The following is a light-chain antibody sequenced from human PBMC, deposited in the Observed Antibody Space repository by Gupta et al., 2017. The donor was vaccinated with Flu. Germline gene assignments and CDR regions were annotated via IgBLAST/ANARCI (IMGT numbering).Light chain of an antibody. CDR3: QAWDSSIYVV. Sequence: SYELTQPPSVSVSPGQTASITCSGDKLGDKYACWYQQKPGQSPVLVIYQDSKRPSGIPERFSGSNSGNTATLPISGTQAMDEADYYCQAWDSSIYVVFGGGTKLTVL. J-gene: IGLJ2*01. V-gene: IGLV3-1*01. CDR2: QDS. CDR1: KLGDKY.